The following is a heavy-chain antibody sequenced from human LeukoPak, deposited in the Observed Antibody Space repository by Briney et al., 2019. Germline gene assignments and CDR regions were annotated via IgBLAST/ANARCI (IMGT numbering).Heavy chain of an antibody. CDR3: TTFYGAQRDY. D-gene: IGHD4-17*01. Sequence: GGSLRLSCTASGFTFDDYAMTWVRQAPGKGLEWVGFIRSKAHGGTTEYAASVKGRFSISRDDSNSIAYLQMNSLNTEDTAVSYCTTFYGAQRDYWGQGTLVTVSS. CDR1: GFTFDDYA. CDR2: IRSKAHGGTT. V-gene: IGHV3-49*04. J-gene: IGHJ4*02.